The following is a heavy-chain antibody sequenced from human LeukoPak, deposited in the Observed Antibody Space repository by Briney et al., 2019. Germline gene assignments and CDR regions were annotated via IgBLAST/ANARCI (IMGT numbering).Heavy chain of an antibody. D-gene: IGHD6-19*01. CDR3: ARDPNSSGWYGGIFDY. CDR2: IYTSGST. V-gene: IGHV4-61*02. J-gene: IGHJ4*02. CDR1: GGSISSGRYY. Sequence: PSETLSLTCTVSGGSISSGRYYWNWIRQPAGKGLEWIGRIYTSGSTNYNPSLKSRITISVDTSKNQFSLKLSSVTAADTAVYYCARDPNSSGWYGGIFDYWGQGTLVTVSS.